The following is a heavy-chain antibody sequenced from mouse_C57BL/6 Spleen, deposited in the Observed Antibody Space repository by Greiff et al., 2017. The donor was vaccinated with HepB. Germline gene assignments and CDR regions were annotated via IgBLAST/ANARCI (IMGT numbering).Heavy chain of an antibody. CDR2: IYPGDGDT. D-gene: IGHD3-1*01. J-gene: IGHJ1*03. V-gene: IGHV1-82*01. Sequence: QVHVKQSGPELVKPGASVKISCKASGYAFSSSWMNWVKQRPGKGLEWIGRIYPGDGDTNYNGKFKGKATLTADKSSSTAYMQLSSLTSEDSAVYFCARWARNLEIGYFDVWGTGTTVTVSS. CDR3: ARWARNLEIGYFDV. CDR1: GYAFSSSW.